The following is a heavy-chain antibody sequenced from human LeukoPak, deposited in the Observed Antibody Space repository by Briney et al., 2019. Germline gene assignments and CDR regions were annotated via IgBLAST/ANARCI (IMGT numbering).Heavy chain of an antibody. CDR3: ARQSRGAAALNCFDP. CDR1: GGSISSSSYY. CDR2: IYYTGST. D-gene: IGHD6-13*01. Sequence: PSETLSLTCTVSGGSISSSSYYWGWIRQPPGKGLEWIGCIYYTGSTYYNPSLKSRVTISVDTSKNQFSLKLTSVTPADTAVFYCARQSRGAAALNCFDPWGQGTLVTVSS. J-gene: IGHJ5*02. V-gene: IGHV4-39*01.